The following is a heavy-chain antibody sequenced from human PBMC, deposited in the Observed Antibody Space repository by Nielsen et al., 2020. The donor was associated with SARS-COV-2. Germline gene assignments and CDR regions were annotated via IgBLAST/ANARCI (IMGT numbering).Heavy chain of an antibody. V-gene: IGHV3-23*03. Sequence: GGSLRLSCAASGFTFSSYAMSWVRQAPGKGLEWVSVIYSGGSSTYYADSVKGRFTISRDNSKNTLYLQMNSLRAEDTAVYYCAKDSGDLDYDYAGWGQGTLVTVSS. CDR1: GFTFSSYA. J-gene: IGHJ4*02. CDR2: IYSGGSST. D-gene: IGHD3-16*01. CDR3: AKDSGDLDYDYAG.